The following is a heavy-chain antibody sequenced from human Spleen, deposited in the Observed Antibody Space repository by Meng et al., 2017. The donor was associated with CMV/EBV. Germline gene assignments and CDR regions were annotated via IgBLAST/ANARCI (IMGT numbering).Heavy chain of an antibody. V-gene: IGHV4-39*01. Sequence: SETLSPTCTVSVVSISSSTYYWGWIRQPPGKGLENIGLIYYGGSNYYNPSLTVRLTISVDTSKNHFSLSLSSVTAADTAVYYCLGQDFWSDSFPLDNWGRGTLVTVSS. D-gene: IGHD3-3*01. CDR2: IYYGGSN. CDR3: LGQDFWSDSFPLDN. J-gene: IGHJ4*02. CDR1: VVSISSSTYY.